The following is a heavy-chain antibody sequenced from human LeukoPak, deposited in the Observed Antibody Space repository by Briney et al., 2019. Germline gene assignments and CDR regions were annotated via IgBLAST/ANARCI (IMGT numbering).Heavy chain of an antibody. Sequence: GALRLSCAASGFTFSTYAMSWVRQAPGKGLEWVLTSSGSGGATYYADSVEGRFTISRDNSKNTLYLQMNSLRAEDTAVYYCARSLRFLEWFLSYWGQGTLVTV. J-gene: IGHJ4*02. D-gene: IGHD3-3*01. CDR1: GFTFSTYA. CDR3: ARSLRFLEWFLSY. V-gene: IGHV3-23*01. CDR2: SSGSGGAT.